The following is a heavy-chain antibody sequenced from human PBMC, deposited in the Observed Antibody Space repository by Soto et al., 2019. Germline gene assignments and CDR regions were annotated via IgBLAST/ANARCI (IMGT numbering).Heavy chain of an antibody. Sequence: QVQLVQSGAEVKKPGSSVKVSCKASGGTFSSYAISWVRQAPGQGREWMGGIIPIFGTANYAQKFQGRVTITEDTSTSKDYMELSRLRSEDTAVYYCARLQSRRRDYYGMDVWGQGTTVTVSS. D-gene: IGHD1-1*01. J-gene: IGHJ6*02. CDR3: ARLQSRRRDYYGMDV. CDR1: GGTFSSYA. V-gene: IGHV1-69*06. CDR2: IIPIFGTA.